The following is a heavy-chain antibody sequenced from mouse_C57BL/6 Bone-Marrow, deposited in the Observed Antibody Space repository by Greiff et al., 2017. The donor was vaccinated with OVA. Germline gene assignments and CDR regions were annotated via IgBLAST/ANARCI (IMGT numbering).Heavy chain of an antibody. J-gene: IGHJ4*01. V-gene: IGHV1-62-2*01. CDR3: ARHGVYYGNLGYAMDY. CDR1: GYTFTEYT. Sequence: QVQLKQSGAELVKPGASVKLSCKASGYTFTEYTIHWVKQRSGQGLEWIGWFYPGSGSIKYNEKFKDKATLTADKSSSTVYMELSRLTSEDAAVYFCARHGVYYGNLGYAMDYWGQGTSVTVSS. D-gene: IGHD2-1*01. CDR2: FYPGSGSI.